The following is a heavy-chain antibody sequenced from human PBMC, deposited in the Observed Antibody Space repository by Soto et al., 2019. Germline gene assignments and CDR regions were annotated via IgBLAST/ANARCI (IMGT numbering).Heavy chain of an antibody. CDR3: ARDPGWFGEGGWFDP. CDR1: GFTFSSYA. CDR2: ISYDGSNK. D-gene: IGHD3-10*01. J-gene: IGHJ5*02. V-gene: IGHV3-30-3*01. Sequence: TGGSLRLSCAASGFTFSSYAMHWVRQAPGKGLEWVAVISYDGSNKYYADSVKGRFTISRDNSKNTLYLQMNSLRAEDTAVYYCARDPGWFGEGGWFDPWGQGTLVTVSS.